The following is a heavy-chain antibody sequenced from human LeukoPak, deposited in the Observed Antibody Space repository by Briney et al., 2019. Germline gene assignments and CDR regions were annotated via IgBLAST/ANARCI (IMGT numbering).Heavy chain of an antibody. V-gene: IGHV4-4*02. CDR3: ARAGWFGEFYGPLDY. J-gene: IGHJ4*02. Sequence: SETLSLTCAVSGGSISSSNWWSWVRQPPGKGLEWIGEIYHSGSTNYNPSLKSRVTISVDTSKNQFSVKVTSVTAADTAVYYCARAGWFGEFYGPLDYWGQGSLVTVSS. D-gene: IGHD3-10*01. CDR2: IYHSGST. CDR1: GGSISSSNW.